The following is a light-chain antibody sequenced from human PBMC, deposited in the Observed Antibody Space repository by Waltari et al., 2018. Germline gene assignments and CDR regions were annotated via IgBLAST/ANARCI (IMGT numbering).Light chain of an antibody. CDR1: SSNIGSNT. Sequence: QSVLTQPPSASGPPGQRVTISCSGSSSNIGSNTVNCYQQLPGTAPKLLIYSINQRPSVVPERISGSKSDTSASLANSGLQSGGGAYYYCTTWEYCLIGRVVGGGIKLTVL. CDR3: TTWEYCLIGRV. CDR2: SIN. V-gene: IGLV1-44*01. J-gene: IGLJ3*02.